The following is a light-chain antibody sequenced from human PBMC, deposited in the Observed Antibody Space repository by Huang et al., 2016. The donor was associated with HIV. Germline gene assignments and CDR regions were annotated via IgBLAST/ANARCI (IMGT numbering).Light chain of an antibody. CDR2: GAS. CDR1: QTVNRK. Sequence: EIVLMQSPATLSVSPGDTATLSCRASQTVNRKLAWYQQKPGQAPRLLIYGASTRASGIPARFSGSGSVTEFTLIISSLQSEDFAVYYCQQYDNWPPITCGQGTRLEMK. CDR3: QQYDNWPPIT. V-gene: IGKV3-15*01. J-gene: IGKJ5*01.